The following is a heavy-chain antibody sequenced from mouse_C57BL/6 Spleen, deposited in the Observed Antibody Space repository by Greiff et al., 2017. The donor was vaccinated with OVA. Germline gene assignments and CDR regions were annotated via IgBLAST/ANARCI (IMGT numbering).Heavy chain of an antibody. CDR1: GYTFTSYW. CDR3: ARGLNLHYAMDY. J-gene: IGHJ4*01. CDR2: INPSNGGT. Sequence: QVQLQQPGTELVKPGASVKLSCKASGYTFTSYWMHWVKQRPGQGLEWIGNINPSNGGTNYNEKFKRKATLTVDKSSSTAYMQLSSLTSEDSAVYYCARGLNLHYAMDYWGQGTSVTVSS. D-gene: IGHD2-1*01. V-gene: IGHV1-53*01.